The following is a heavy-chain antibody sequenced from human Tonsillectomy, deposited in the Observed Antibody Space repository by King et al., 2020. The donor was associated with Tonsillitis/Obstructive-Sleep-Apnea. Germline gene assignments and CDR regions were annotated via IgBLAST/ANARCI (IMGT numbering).Heavy chain of an antibody. CDR3: ARRYCSGGSCYSNWYLDL. CDR1: GGSFSGYY. Sequence: VQLQQWGAGLLKPSETLSLTCAVYGGSFSGYYWSWIRQHPGKGLEWIGEINHSGSTNYNPSLKSRVTISVDTSKNQFSLKLSSVTAADTAVYYCARRYCSGGSCYSNWYLDLWGRGTLVTVSS. V-gene: IGHV4-34*01. J-gene: IGHJ2*01. CDR2: INHSGST. D-gene: IGHD2-15*01.